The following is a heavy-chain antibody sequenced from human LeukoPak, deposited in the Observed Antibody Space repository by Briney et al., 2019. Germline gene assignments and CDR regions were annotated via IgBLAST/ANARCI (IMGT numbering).Heavy chain of an antibody. CDR2: ISGSGGST. CDR1: GFTFSSYA. Sequence: GGSLRLSCAASGFTFSSYAMSWVRQAPGKGLEWVADISGSGGSTHYADSVQGRFTISRDNSKNTLYLQVNSLRAEDTAVYYCAKGKVGQWGVPEYWGQGTLVTVSS. J-gene: IGHJ4*02. D-gene: IGHD1-26*01. CDR3: AKGKVGQWGVPEY. V-gene: IGHV3-23*01.